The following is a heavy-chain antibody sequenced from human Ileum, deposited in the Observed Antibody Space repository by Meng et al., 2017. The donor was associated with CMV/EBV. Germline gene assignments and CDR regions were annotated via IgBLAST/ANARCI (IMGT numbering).Heavy chain of an antibody. CDR3: ARNYGSGNWNFFHY. V-gene: IGHV4-4*07. J-gene: IGHJ4*02. CDR1: GGSISNYY. CDR2: IYTSGTN. Sequence: QVALLKSGPGLGKTSDTLSLTCYGSGGSISNYYWSWIRQPAGKGLEWIAHIYTSGTNNYNPSLKSRVTMSVDTSRNQFSLKLTSVTAADTAVYYCARNYGSGNWNFFHYWGQGTLVTVSS. D-gene: IGHD3-10*01.